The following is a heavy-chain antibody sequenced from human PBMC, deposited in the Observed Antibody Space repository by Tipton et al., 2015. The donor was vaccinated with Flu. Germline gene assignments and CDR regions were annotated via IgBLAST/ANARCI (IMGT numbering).Heavy chain of an antibody. Sequence: LRLSCSVSGDSISSGYWSWSRHPPGKGLEWIGSIYNSGSTYYNPSLKSRVTISVDTAKNQFSLELSSVTAADTAVYYCARVERDQRNYFDYWGQGTVVTVSS. CDR3: ARVERDQRNYFDY. J-gene: IGHJ4*02. CDR2: IYNSGST. V-gene: IGHV4-38-2*02. CDR1: GDSISSGY.